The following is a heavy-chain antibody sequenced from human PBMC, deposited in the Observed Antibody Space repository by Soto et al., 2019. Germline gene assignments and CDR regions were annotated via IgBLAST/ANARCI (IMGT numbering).Heavy chain of an antibody. Sequence: VGSLRLSCAASGVTFSSYSMNWVRQAQGKGLEWVSYVSSSSSTIYYADSVKGRFTISRDNAKNSLYLQMNSLRAEDTAVYYCASWTTVRPYNCFDPWGQGTLVTAPQ. CDR3: ASWTTVRPYNCFDP. V-gene: IGHV3-48*01. CDR2: VSSSSSTI. CDR1: GVTFSSYS. D-gene: IGHD4-4*01. J-gene: IGHJ5*02.